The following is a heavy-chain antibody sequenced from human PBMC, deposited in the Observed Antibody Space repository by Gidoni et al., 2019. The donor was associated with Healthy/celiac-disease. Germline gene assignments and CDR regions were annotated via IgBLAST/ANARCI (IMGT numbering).Heavy chain of an antibody. Sequence: EVQLVQSGAEVKKPGESLKISCKGSGYSFTSYRIGWVRQMPGKGLEWMGIIYPGDSDTRYSPSVQGQVTISADKSISTAYLQWSSLKASDTAMYYCARQASVLWSGWFQVQYYFDYWGQGTLVTVSS. CDR1: GYSFTSYR. D-gene: IGHD6-19*01. CDR2: IYPGDSDT. V-gene: IGHV5-51*01. J-gene: IGHJ4*02. CDR3: ARQASVLWSGWFQVQYYFDY.